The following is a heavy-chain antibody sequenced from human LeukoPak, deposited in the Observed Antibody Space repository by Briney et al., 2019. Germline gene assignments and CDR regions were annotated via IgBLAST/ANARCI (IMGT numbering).Heavy chain of an antibody. V-gene: IGHV3-23*01. Sequence: GGTLRLSCAASGFTFSSYGMSWVRQAPGKGLEWVSAISGNGGSTYYADSVKGRFAISRDTSKNTLYLQMNSLRAEDTAVYYCAKVGPSLVRGLIRGGARYYYNYMDVWGKGTTVTISS. J-gene: IGHJ6*03. D-gene: IGHD3-10*01. CDR1: GFTFSSYG. CDR3: AKVGPSLVRGLIRGGARYYYNYMDV. CDR2: ISGNGGST.